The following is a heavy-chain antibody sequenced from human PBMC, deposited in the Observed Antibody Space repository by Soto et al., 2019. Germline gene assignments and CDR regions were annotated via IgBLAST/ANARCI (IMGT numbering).Heavy chain of an antibody. Sequence: QLQLQESGPGLVKPSETLSLTCSVSDDSINSDKYYWGWIRQPPGKGLEWIGSIYYRGNAYYNPSIQTRVTISLDKSKSQFSLKLNSVTAADSAVYFCARLEGPATISYYFDFWGPGALVTVSS. CDR3: ARLEGPATISYYFDF. V-gene: IGHV4-39*01. D-gene: IGHD3-3*01. CDR2: IYYRGNA. CDR1: DDSINSDKYY. J-gene: IGHJ4*02.